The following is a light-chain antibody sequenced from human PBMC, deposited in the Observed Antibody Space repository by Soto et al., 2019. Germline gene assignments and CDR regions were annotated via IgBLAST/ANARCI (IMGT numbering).Light chain of an antibody. V-gene: IGKV1-12*01. Sequence: DIQMTQSPSSVSAYVGDRVTITCRASQDISRWLAWYQQKPGKAPKLLIYAASNLQSGVPSRFSASGSGTDFTLTLNSLQPEDFATYYCQQGYSTPWTFGQGTKVDIK. CDR2: AAS. J-gene: IGKJ1*01. CDR1: QDISRW. CDR3: QQGYSTPWT.